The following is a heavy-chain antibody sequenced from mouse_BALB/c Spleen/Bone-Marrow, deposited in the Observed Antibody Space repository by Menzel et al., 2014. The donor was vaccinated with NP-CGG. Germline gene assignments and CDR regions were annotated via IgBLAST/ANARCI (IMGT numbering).Heavy chain of an antibody. CDR1: GYTFTSYW. D-gene: IGHD2-3*01. CDR2: IYPGDGDT. Sequence: VKLQESGAELARPGASVKLSCKASGYTFTSYWMQWVKQRPGQGLEWIGAIYPGDGDTRYTQKFKGKATLTADKSSSTAYMQLSSLASKDSAVYYCAREDDGYYDWYFDVWGAGTTVTVSS. V-gene: IGHV1-87*01. J-gene: IGHJ1*01. CDR3: AREDDGYYDWYFDV.